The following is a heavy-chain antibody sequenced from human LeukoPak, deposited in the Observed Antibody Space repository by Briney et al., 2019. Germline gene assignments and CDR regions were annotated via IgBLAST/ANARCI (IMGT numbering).Heavy chain of an antibody. CDR2: IYYSGST. D-gene: IGHD3/OR15-3a*01. CDR1: GGSIRSVTYY. CDR3: ATTFGLTAFGGFDS. Sequence: SETLSLTCSVSGGSIRSVTYYWSWIRQPPGKGLEWIGYIYYSGSTYYSLSLRSRASISIDTSKNKFSLNLNSVTAADTAVYYCATTFGLTAFGGFDSWGQGTLVTVSS. J-gene: IGHJ4*02. V-gene: IGHV4-31*03.